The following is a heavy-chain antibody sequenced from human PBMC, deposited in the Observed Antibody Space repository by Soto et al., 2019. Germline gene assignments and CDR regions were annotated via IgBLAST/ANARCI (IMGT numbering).Heavy chain of an antibody. CDR3: TTYDYVWGSEVDY. V-gene: IGHV3-15*07. Sequence: GGSLRLSCAASGFTFSNAWMNWVRQAPGKGLEWVGRIKSKTDGGTTDYAAPVKGRFTISRDDSKNTLYLQMNSLKTEDTAVYYCTTYDYVWGSEVDYWGQGTLVTVSS. CDR2: IKSKTDGGTT. D-gene: IGHD3-16*01. J-gene: IGHJ4*02. CDR1: GFTFSNAW.